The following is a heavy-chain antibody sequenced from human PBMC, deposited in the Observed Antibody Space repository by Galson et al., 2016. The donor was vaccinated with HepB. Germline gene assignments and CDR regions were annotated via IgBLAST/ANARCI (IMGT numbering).Heavy chain of an antibody. Sequence: SETLSLTCTVSGGSISTSSYYWGWVRQPPGKTLEWIANVYYSGDTYYNPSLKSRVTISIDTSKNQFFLKLSSVTAADTAVYYCARAYLGGAARLFDYWGQGRLITVSS. CDR2: VYYSGDT. D-gene: IGHD6-6*01. CDR1: GGSISTSSYY. CDR3: ARAYLGGAARLFDY. J-gene: IGHJ4*02. V-gene: IGHV4-39*07.